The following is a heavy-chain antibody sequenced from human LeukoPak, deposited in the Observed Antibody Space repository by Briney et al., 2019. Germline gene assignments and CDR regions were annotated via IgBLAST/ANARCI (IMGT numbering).Heavy chain of an antibody. J-gene: IGHJ3*02. D-gene: IGHD2-2*01. CDR2: IYYSGST. V-gene: IGHV4-59*01. CDR3: TRLLLPATMGAFDI. Sequence: SETLSLTCTVSGGSISSYYWSWIRQPPGKGLEWIGYIYYSGSTNYNPSLKSRVTISVDTSKNQFSLKLSSVTAADTALYYCTRLLLPATMGAFDIWGQGTTVTVSS. CDR1: GGSISSYY.